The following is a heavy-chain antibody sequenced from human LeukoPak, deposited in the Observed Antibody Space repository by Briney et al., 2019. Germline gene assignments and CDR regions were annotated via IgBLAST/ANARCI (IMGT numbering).Heavy chain of an antibody. CDR3: ARDRGWQSFDY. CDR2: IKLDGSDK. CDR1: GFTFSTYW. Sequence: GGSLRLSCAASGFTFSTYWMTWVRQFPGKGLERVANIKLDGSDKYYVDSVKGRFTISRDNAKNSLYLQMNSLRAEDTAAYYCARDRGWQSFDYWGQGTLVTVSS. J-gene: IGHJ4*02. D-gene: IGHD3-10*01. V-gene: IGHV3-7*01.